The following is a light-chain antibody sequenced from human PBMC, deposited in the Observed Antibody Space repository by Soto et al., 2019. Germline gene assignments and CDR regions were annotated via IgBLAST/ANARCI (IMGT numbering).Light chain of an antibody. V-gene: IGKV1-5*03. CDR3: QQYKTSPLT. Sequence: DIQMTQSPSTLSASVGDRVTITCRTSQSISDWLAWYQQKPGQAPRLLIYKASSLESGVPSRFRGGGSGTEFTLTISSLQPDDFATYYCQQYKTSPLTFGGGTKVEIK. J-gene: IGKJ4*01. CDR2: KAS. CDR1: QSISDW.